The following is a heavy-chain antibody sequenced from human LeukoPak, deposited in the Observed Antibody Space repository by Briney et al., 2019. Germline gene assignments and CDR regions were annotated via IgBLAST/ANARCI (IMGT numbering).Heavy chain of an antibody. Sequence: ASVKVSCKVSGYTLTELFMHWVRQAPGKGLEWMGGFDPEDGETIYAQKFEGRVTMTEDTSTDTAYMELSRLRSEDTAVYYCATVDGSYYFRRDAFDIWGQGTMVTVSS. CDR2: FDPEDGET. CDR1: GYTLTELF. D-gene: IGHD1-26*01. J-gene: IGHJ3*02. V-gene: IGHV1-24*01. CDR3: ATVDGSYYFRRDAFDI.